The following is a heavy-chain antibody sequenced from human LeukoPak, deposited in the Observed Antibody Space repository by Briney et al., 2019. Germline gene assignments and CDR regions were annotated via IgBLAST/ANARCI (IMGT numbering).Heavy chain of an antibody. J-gene: IGHJ3*01. CDR2: IYASGNT. D-gene: IGHD6-6*01. V-gene: IGHV4-4*07. Sequence: KPSETLSLTCTVSGGSISTYYWSLIRQPAGKGLEWIGRIYASGNTNYNPSLKSRVTMSLDTSKNQFSLRLTSVTAADTAVYYCAREYSSSSGKNAFDVWGQGTMVTVSS. CDR1: GGSISTYY. CDR3: AREYSSSSGKNAFDV.